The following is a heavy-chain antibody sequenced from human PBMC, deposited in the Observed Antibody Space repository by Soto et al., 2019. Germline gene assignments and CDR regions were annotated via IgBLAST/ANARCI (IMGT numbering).Heavy chain of an antibody. J-gene: IGHJ5*02. Sequence: PSETRSLTCTVSGGSISSYYWSWIRQPPGKGLEWIGYIYYSGSTNYNPSLKSRVTISVDTSKNQFSLKLSSVTAADTAVYYCARDSLYGSGSGWFDPWGPGTLVTVSS. V-gene: IGHV4-59*01. CDR3: ARDSLYGSGSGWFDP. CDR2: IYYSGST. D-gene: IGHD3-10*01. CDR1: GGSISSYY.